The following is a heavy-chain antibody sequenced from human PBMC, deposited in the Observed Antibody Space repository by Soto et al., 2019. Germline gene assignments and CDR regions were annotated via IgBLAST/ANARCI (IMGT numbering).Heavy chain of an antibody. V-gene: IGHV4-31*02. CDR1: GASISRGDYY. Sequence: SETLSLTCTVSGASISRGDYYWSWIRQLPGKGLEWIGYIYRSGSTYHNPSLESRVTISVDTSQSQFSLDVSSVTAADTAVYYCARVRYLAGAGQNYFDLWGQGTLVTVSS. J-gene: IGHJ4*02. CDR2: IYRSGST. CDR3: ARVRYLAGAGQNYFDL. D-gene: IGHD6-19*01.